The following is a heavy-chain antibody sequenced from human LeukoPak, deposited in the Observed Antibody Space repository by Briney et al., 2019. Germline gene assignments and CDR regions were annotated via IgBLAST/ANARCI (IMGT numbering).Heavy chain of an antibody. V-gene: IGHV4-34*01. J-gene: IGHJ4*03. CDR3: ATRSSTLTAARCFDD. CDR1: GESFSAYF. D-gene: IGHD6-6*01. CDR2: IDHRGSS. Sequence: SETLSLTCAVHGESFSAYFWSWIRQVPGKGLEWIGEIDHRGSSNYNPPLKSRATISVDTSKNHFSLSPTSVTAADTAVYYCATRSSTLTAARCFDDWGQGTVVTVSS.